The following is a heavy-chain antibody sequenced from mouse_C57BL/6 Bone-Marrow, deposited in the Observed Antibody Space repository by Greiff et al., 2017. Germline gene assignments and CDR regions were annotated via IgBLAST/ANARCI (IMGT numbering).Heavy chain of an antibody. CDR2: IDPEPGGT. D-gene: IGHD2-4*01. CDR3: TRGDYDYAWFAY. CDR1: GYTFTDYE. Sequence: QVQLQQSGAELVRPGASVTLSCKASGYTFTDYEMHWVKQTPVHGLEWIGAIDPEPGGTAYNQKFKGKAILTADKSSSTAYMELRSLTSEDSAVYYCTRGDYDYAWFAYWGQGTLVTVSA. J-gene: IGHJ3*01. V-gene: IGHV1-15*01.